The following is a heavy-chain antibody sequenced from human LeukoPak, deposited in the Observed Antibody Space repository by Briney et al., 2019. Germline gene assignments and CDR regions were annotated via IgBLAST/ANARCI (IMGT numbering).Heavy chain of an antibody. CDR2: IYYSGST. CDR3: ASEYYYDSSGYLNWFDP. Sequence: SETLSLTCTVSGCSISSSSYYWGWIRQPPGKGLEWIGSIYYSGSTYYNPSLKSRVTISVDTSKNQFSLKLSSVAAADTAVYYCASEYYYDSSGYLNWFDPWGQGTLITVSS. CDR1: GCSISSSSYY. D-gene: IGHD3-22*01. V-gene: IGHV4-39*01. J-gene: IGHJ5*02.